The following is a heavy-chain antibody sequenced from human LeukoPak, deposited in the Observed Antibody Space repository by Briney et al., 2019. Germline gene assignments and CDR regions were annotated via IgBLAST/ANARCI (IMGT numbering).Heavy chain of an antibody. Sequence: ASVKVSCKASGYTFTGYYMHWVRQAPGQGLEWMGWINPNSDGTNYAQKFQGRVTMTRDTSISTAYMELSRLRSDDTAVYYCARVRGIVGAEYYFDYWGQGTLVTVSS. CDR3: ARVRGIVGAEYYFDY. D-gene: IGHD1-26*01. V-gene: IGHV1-2*02. J-gene: IGHJ4*02. CDR2: INPNSDGT. CDR1: GYTFTGYY.